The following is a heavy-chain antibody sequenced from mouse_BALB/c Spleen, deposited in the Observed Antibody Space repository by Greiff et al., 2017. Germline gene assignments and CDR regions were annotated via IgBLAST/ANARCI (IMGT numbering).Heavy chain of an antibody. CDR2: ISYSGST. Sequence: VQLKQSGPSLVKPSQTLSLTCSVTGDSITSGYWNWIRKFPGNKLEYMGYISYSGSTYYNPSLKSRISITRDTSKNQYYLQLNSVTTEDTATYYCARSDGYYERGAMDYWGQGTSVTVSS. J-gene: IGHJ4*01. CDR3: ARSDGYYERGAMDY. CDR1: GDSITSGY. D-gene: IGHD2-3*01. V-gene: IGHV3-8*02.